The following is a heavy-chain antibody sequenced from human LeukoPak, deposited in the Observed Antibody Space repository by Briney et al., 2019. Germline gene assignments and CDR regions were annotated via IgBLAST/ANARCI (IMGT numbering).Heavy chain of an antibody. J-gene: IGHJ4*02. CDR2: ISGTGGRT. D-gene: IGHD3-22*01. Sequence: GGFLRLSCAASGFAFSKYGMTWVRQAPGKGLEWVSDISGTGGRTYYADSVKVRFTISRDNSKNTVDLLMNSLRAEDTAIYYCARDVPYYYDSSGYYSPFDCWGQGTLVTVSS. V-gene: IGHV3-23*01. CDR1: GFAFSKYG. CDR3: ARDVPYYYDSSGYYSPFDC.